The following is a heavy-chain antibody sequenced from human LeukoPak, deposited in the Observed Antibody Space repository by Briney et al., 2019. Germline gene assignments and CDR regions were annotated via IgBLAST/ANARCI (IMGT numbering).Heavy chain of an antibody. D-gene: IGHD4-17*01. CDR2: ISWNSGSI. J-gene: IGHJ4*02. CDR3: AKDTNLDGDYVEIDY. CDR1: GFTFDDYA. Sequence: SLRLSCAASGFTFDDYAMHWVRQAPGKGLEWVSGISWNSGSIGYADSVKGRFTISRDNAKNSLYLQMNSLRAEDTALYYCAKDTNLDGDYVEIDYWGQGTLVTVSS. V-gene: IGHV3-9*01.